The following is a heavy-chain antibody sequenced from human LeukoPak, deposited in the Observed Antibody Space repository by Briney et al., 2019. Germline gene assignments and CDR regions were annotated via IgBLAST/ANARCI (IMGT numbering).Heavy chain of an antibody. J-gene: IGHJ4*02. CDR2: IIPIFGTA. D-gene: IGHD1-26*01. CDR1: GGTFSSYA. Sequence: ASVKVSCKASGGTFSSYAISWVRQAPGQGLEWMGGIIPIFGTANYAQKFQGRVTITADESTSTAYMELSSLRSEDTAVYYCARASIVGATTVIDYLGGLDYWGQGTLVTVSS. V-gene: IGHV1-69*13. CDR3: ARASIVGATTVIDYLGGLDY.